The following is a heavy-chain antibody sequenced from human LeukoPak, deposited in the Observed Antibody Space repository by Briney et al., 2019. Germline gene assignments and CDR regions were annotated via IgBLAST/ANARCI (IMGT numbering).Heavy chain of an antibody. D-gene: IGHD4-17*01. V-gene: IGHV4-59*01. Sequence: SETLSLTCTVSGGSINSYYWSWIRQPPGEGLEWIGYIYYSGSTNYNPSLKSRVTISVDTSKNQFSLKLNSVTAADTAVYYCASSSIYGDYAIDYWGQGTLVTVSS. CDR1: GGSINSYY. CDR3: ASSSIYGDYAIDY. J-gene: IGHJ4*02. CDR2: IYYSGST.